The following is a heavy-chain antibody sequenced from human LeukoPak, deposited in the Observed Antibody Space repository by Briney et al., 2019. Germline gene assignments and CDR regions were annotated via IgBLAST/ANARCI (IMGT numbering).Heavy chain of an antibody. CDR2: MNPNSGNT. D-gene: IGHD3-10*01. CDR1: GYTFTSYD. CDR3: ARVPQGSYVGWAISYYFDY. Sequence: ASVKVSCKASGYTFTSYDINWVRQATGQGLEWMGWMNPNSGNTGYAQKFQGRVTMTRNTSISTAYMELSSLRSEDMAVYYCARVPQGSYVGWAISYYFDYWGQGTLVTVSS. J-gene: IGHJ4*02. V-gene: IGHV1-8*01.